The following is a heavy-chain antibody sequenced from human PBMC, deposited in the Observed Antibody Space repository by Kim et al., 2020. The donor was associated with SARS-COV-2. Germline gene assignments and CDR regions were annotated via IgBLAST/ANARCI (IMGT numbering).Heavy chain of an antibody. J-gene: IGHJ6*02. CDR3: ARGRYSSSWYGRDYYGMDV. Sequence: SETLSLTCAVYGGSFSGYYWSWIRQPPGKGLEWIGEINHSGSTNYNPSLKSRVTISVDTSKNQFSLKLSSVTAADTAVYYCARGRYSSSWYGRDYYGMDVWGQGTTVTVP. CDR1: GGSFSGYY. V-gene: IGHV4-34*01. D-gene: IGHD6-13*01. CDR2: INHSGST.